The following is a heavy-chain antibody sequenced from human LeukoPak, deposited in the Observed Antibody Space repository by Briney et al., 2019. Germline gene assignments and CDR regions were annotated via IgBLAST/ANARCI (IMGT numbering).Heavy chain of an antibody. CDR3: TSGPSTVPNGYGDYGGMDV. J-gene: IGHJ6*04. D-gene: IGHD4-17*01. CDR2: IRSKANSYAT. Sequence: GGSLRLSCAASGFTFSGSAMHWVRQASGKGLEWVGRIRSKANSYATAYAASVKGRFTISRDDSKNTAYLQMNSLKTEDTAVYYCTSGPSTVPNGYGDYGGMDVWGKGTTVTVSS. CDR1: GFTFSGSA. V-gene: IGHV3-73*01.